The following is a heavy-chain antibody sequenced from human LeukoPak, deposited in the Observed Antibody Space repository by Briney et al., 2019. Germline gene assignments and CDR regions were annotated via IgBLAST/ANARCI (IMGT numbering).Heavy chain of an antibody. V-gene: IGHV1-24*01. CDR3: ATEQRNPSGYYYYYGMDV. J-gene: IGHJ6*02. CDR1: GYTLTELS. Sequence: ASVKVSCKVSGYTLTELSMHWVRQAPGKGLEWMGGFDPEDGETIYAQKFQGRVTMTEDTSTDTAHVELSSLRSEDTAVYHCATEQRNPSGYYYYYGMDVWGQGTTVTVSS. CDR2: FDPEDGET.